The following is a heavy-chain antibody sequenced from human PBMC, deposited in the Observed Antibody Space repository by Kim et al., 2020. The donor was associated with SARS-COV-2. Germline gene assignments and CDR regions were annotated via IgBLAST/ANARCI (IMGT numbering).Heavy chain of an antibody. V-gene: IGHV3-74*01. J-gene: IGHJ4*02. CDR2: LNTDGSSS. CDR1: GFTFSSYS. CDR3: ARGRWYSDDPDY. D-gene: IGHD2-15*01. Sequence: GGSLRLSCAASGFTFSSYSMHWVRQAPGKGLVWVSRLNTDGSSSSYVDSVKGRLTISRDNAKNTLYLQMNSLRAEDTAVYYCARGRWYSDDPDYWGQGT.